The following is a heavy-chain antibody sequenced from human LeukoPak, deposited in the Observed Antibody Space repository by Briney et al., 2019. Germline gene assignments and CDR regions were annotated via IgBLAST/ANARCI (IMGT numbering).Heavy chain of an antibody. CDR1: GSSMSSDYY. J-gene: IGHJ4*02. CDR2: ISDSGSA. V-gene: IGHV4-38-2*02. Sequence: SETLSLTCTVSGSSMSSDYYWGWIRQPPGKGLEWIGSISDSGSAYYNPSLKSRVVISVDPSKKQFSLKVTSVTAADTAVYYCAKDSRHLSSTRGGLKESRGGFSDYWGQGTLVTVSS. CDR3: AKDSRHLSSTRGGLKESRGGFSDY. D-gene: IGHD6-13*01.